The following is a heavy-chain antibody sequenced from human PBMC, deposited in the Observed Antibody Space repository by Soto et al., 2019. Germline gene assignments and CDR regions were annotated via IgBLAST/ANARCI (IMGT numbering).Heavy chain of an antibody. Sequence: QVQLQQWGAGLLKPSETLSLTCAVYGGSFSGYYWSWIRQPPGKGLEWIGEIKHSGSTNYNPALKSRVTISVDTSKNQFSLKLSSVTAADTAVYYCARGLAYYYGSGRHKYNWFDPWGQGTLVTVSS. D-gene: IGHD3-10*01. CDR1: GGSFSGYY. CDR2: IKHSGST. V-gene: IGHV4-34*01. CDR3: ARGLAYYYGSGRHKYNWFDP. J-gene: IGHJ5*02.